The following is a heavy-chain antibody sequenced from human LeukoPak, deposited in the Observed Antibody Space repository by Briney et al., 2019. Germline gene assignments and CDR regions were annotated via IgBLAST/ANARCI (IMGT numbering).Heavy chain of an antibody. CDR2: IIPIFGTA. Sequence: SVKVSCKASGGTFSSYAISWVRQAPGQGLEWMGGIIPIFGTANYAQKFQGRVTITADESTSTAYMELSSLRSEDTAVYYCAREALGAAAGDYYYYGMDVWGQGTTVTVSS. CDR1: GGTFSSYA. CDR3: AREALGAAAGDYYYYGMDV. J-gene: IGHJ6*02. D-gene: IGHD6-13*01. V-gene: IGHV1-69*13.